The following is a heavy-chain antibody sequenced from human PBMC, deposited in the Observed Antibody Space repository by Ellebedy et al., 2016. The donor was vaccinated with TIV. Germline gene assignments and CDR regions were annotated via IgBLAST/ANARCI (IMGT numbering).Heavy chain of an antibody. CDR1: GFTFSSYG. Sequence: GESLKISCAASGFTFSSYGMHWVRQAPGKGLEWVAFIRYDGSNKYYADSVKGRFTISRDNSKNTLYLQMISLRAEDTAVYYCAIRLGYYDSSGYFDYWGQGTLVTVSS. CDR2: IRYDGSNK. V-gene: IGHV3-30*02. D-gene: IGHD3-22*01. CDR3: AIRLGYYDSSGYFDY. J-gene: IGHJ4*02.